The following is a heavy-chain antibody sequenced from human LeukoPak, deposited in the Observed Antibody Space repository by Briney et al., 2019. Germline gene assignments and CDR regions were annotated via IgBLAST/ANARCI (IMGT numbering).Heavy chain of an antibody. CDR3: AAGGNSDY. V-gene: IGHV3-7*01. Sequence: GGSLRLSCATSGITFSSYWMSWVRQAPGKGLEWVANIKEDGSEKYYVDSVKGRFTISRDNAKNSLYLQMNSLRAEDTAVYYCAAGGNSDYWGQGTLVTVSS. J-gene: IGHJ4*02. D-gene: IGHD4-23*01. CDR1: GITFSSYW. CDR2: IKEDGSEK.